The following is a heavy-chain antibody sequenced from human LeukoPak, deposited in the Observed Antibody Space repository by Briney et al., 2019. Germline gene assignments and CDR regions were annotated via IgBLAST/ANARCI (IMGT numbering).Heavy chain of an antibody. Sequence: SETLSLTCTVSGGSISSSSYYWGWIRQPPGKGLEWIGSIYYSGSTYYNPSLKSRVTISVDTSKNQFSPKLSSVTAADTAVYYCARVPSSLRYFDKDFDYWGQGTLVTVSS. J-gene: IGHJ4*02. V-gene: IGHV4-39*07. D-gene: IGHD3-9*01. CDR2: IYYSGST. CDR3: ARVPSSLRYFDKDFDY. CDR1: GGSISSSSYY.